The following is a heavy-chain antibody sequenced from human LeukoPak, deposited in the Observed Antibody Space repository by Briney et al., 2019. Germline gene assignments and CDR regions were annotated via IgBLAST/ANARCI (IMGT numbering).Heavy chain of an antibody. CDR1: GGSISSSSYY. CDR3: AGTDGDYYDSSGPIVDY. Sequence: SETLSLTCTASGGSISSSSYYWGWIRQPPGKALEWIGSIYYSGSTYYNPSLKSRVTISVDTSKNQFSLKLSSVSAADTAVYYCAGTDGDYYDSSGPIVDYWGQGTLVTVSS. J-gene: IGHJ4*02. D-gene: IGHD3-22*01. CDR2: IYYSGST. V-gene: IGHV4-39*01.